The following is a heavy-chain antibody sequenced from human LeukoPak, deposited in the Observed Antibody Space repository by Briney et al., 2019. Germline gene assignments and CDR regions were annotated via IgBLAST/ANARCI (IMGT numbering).Heavy chain of an antibody. CDR1: GYPINNGYF. CDR3: ARQRGYCSSTSCYLDAFDI. CDR2: IYLSGIT. Sequence: SETLSLTCTVSGYPINNGYFWGWVRQPPGKRLEYLGSIYLSGITDYNPSLESRVTISVDTSKNLFSLKLSSVTAADTAVYYCARQRGYCSSTSCYLDAFDIWGQGTMVTVSS. V-gene: IGHV4-38-2*02. J-gene: IGHJ3*02. D-gene: IGHD2-2*01.